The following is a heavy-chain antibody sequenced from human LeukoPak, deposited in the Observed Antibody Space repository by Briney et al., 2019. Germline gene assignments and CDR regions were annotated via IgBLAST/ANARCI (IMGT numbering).Heavy chain of an antibody. Sequence: SETLSLTCNVSGVSISTHYWSWIRQSPGKGLEWIGFIYHSGTTNYNPSLKSRVAISIDTSKNQFSLRLTSVTAADTAVYYCARLQTYSGYEDFDHWGQGTLVTVSS. CDR2: IYHSGTT. CDR3: ARLQTYSGYEDFDH. CDR1: GVSISTHY. D-gene: IGHD5-12*01. J-gene: IGHJ4*02. V-gene: IGHV4-59*11.